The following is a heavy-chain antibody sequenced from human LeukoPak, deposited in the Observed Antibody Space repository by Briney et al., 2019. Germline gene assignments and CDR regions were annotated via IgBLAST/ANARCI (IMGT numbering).Heavy chain of an antibody. V-gene: IGHV3-11*04. CDR1: GFTFSDYY. CDR2: ISSSGSTI. Sequence: PGGSLRLSCAASGFTFSDYYMSWIRQAPGKGLEWVSYISSSGSTIYYADSVKGRFTISRDNAKNSLYLQMNSLRAEDTAVYYCARLYYDSSGYYYVFYYYYYMDVWGKGTTVTVSS. J-gene: IGHJ6*03. CDR3: ARLYYDSSGYYYVFYYYYYMDV. D-gene: IGHD3-22*01.